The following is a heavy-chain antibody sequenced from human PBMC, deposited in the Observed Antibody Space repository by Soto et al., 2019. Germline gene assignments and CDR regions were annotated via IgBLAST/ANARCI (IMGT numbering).Heavy chain of an antibody. CDR3: ARGYGWNFDY. Sequence: QVQLQQWGAGLLKPSETLSLTCAVYGGSFSGYYWSWIRQPPGKGLEWIGEVNHSGSTNYNPSLKGRVTISVDTSKNKFSLKLSSVTDADTAVYYCARGYGWNFDYWGQGTLVTVSS. J-gene: IGHJ4*02. V-gene: IGHV4-34*01. CDR1: GGSFSGYY. D-gene: IGHD6-19*01. CDR2: VNHSGST.